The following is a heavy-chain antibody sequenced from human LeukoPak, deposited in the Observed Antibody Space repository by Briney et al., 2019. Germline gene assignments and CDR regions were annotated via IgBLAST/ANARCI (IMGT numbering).Heavy chain of an antibody. Sequence: GGSLRLSCVASGFSFKTYSMDWVRQAPGKGLQWISYISGTSDTIYYADSLKGRFTISRDNAKNSLYLQIDSLRAEDTAVYYCARXXXXXPXVDYWGXGXLVTVS. J-gene: IGHJ4*01. CDR2: ISGTSDTI. CDR3: ARXXXXXPXVDY. CDR1: GFSFKTYS. V-gene: IGHV3-48*01.